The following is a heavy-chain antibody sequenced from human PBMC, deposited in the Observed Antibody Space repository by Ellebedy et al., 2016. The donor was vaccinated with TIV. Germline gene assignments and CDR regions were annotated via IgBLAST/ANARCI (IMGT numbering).Heavy chain of an antibody. CDR3: ARARGVIPYNWFDP. CDR2: IIPIFGTA. J-gene: IGHJ5*02. V-gene: IGHV1-69*06. CDR1: GGTFSSYA. Sequence: SVKVSCXASGGTFSSYAISWVRQAPGQGLEWMGGIIPIFGTANYAQKFQGRVTITADKSTSTAYMELSSLRSEDTAVNYCARARGVIPYNWFDPWGQGTLVTVSS. D-gene: IGHD3-10*01.